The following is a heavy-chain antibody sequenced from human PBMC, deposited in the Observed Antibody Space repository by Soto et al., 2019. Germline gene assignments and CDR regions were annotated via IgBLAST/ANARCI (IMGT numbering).Heavy chain of an antibody. CDR3: AREGYDILTGYYKTYYYYGMDV. J-gene: IGHJ6*02. CDR1: GYSFTSYW. V-gene: IGHV5-51*01. D-gene: IGHD3-9*01. Sequence: PGESLKISCKGSGYSFTSYWIGLVRQMPGKGLEWMGIIYPGDSDTRYSPSFQGQVTISADKSISTAYLQWSSLKASDTAMHYCAREGYDILTGYYKTYYYYGMDVWGQGTTVTVS. CDR2: IYPGDSDT.